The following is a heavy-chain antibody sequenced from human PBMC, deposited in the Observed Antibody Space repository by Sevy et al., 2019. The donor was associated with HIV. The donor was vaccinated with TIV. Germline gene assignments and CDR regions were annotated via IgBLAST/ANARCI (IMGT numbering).Heavy chain of an antibody. CDR2: ISGSGGST. Sequence: GGSLRLSCAASGFTFGSYAMSWVRQAPGKGLEWVSAISGSGGSTYYADSVKGRFTISRDNSKNTLYLQMNSLRAEDTAVDYCAKLFYSYDSSGPFDYWGQGTLVTVSS. CDR3: AKLFYSYDSSGPFDY. CDR1: GFTFGSYA. D-gene: IGHD3-22*01. J-gene: IGHJ4*02. V-gene: IGHV3-23*01.